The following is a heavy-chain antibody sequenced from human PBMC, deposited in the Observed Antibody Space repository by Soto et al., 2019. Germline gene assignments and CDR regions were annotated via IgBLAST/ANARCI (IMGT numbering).Heavy chain of an antibody. CDR2: ISGSGGST. D-gene: IGHD2-15*01. J-gene: IGHJ6*02. CDR1: GFTFSSYA. Sequence: EVQLLESGGGLVQPGGSLRLSCAASGFTFSSYAMNWVRQAPGKGLEWVSGISGSGGSTYYADSVKGRFTISRDNSKNTLYLQMNSLRAEDTAVYYCAKGGDCSGGSCYYYYYGMDVWGQGTTVTVSS. V-gene: IGHV3-23*01. CDR3: AKGGDCSGGSCYYYYYGMDV.